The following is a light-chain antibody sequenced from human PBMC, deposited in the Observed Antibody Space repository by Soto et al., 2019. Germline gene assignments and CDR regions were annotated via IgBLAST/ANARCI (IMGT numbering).Light chain of an antibody. CDR3: QQEIRYPYT. V-gene: IGKV1-5*03. CDR2: KAS. CDR1: QSISSW. Sequence: LQNTQSPSTLSASLGARVTITCLASQSISSWLAWYQKKSGKDPKIMIYKASSLASGVPSRFSGTGSATEFHLTISSLQADDFATYDGQQEIRYPYTVGQ. J-gene: IGKJ2*01.